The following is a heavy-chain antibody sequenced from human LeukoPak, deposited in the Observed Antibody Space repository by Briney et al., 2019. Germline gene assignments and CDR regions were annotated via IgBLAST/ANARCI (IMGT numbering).Heavy chain of an antibody. V-gene: IGHV3-7*01. D-gene: IGHD2-15*01. CDR3: TEIAAIRADAFDI. CDR1: GFTFRNYW. Sequence: GGSLRLSCAASGFTFRNYWMSWVRQAPGKGLEWVANIKEDGSEQYNVDSVKGRFTISRDNGKNSLFLHMNSLRAEDTAMYYCTEIAAIRADAFDIWGQGTMVTVSS. CDR2: IKEDGSEQ. J-gene: IGHJ3*02.